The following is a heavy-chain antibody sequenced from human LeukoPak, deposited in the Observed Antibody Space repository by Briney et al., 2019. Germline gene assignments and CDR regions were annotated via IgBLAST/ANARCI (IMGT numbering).Heavy chain of an antibody. Sequence: GGSLRLPCAASGFTFSSYGMHWVRQAPGKGLEWVAFIRYDGSNKYYADSVKGRFTISRDNSKNTLYLQMNSLRAEDTAVYYCAKSRDGDAPPFDYWGQGTVVTVSS. CDR2: IRYDGSNK. CDR3: AKSRDGDAPPFDY. V-gene: IGHV3-30*02. J-gene: IGHJ4*02. D-gene: IGHD4-17*01. CDR1: GFTFSSYG.